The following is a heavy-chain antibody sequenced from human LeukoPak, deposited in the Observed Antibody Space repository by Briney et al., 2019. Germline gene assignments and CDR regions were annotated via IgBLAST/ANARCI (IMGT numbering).Heavy chain of an antibody. J-gene: IGHJ4*02. CDR3: AKEGIFSAYYFDY. Sequence: PGRSLRLSCAASGFTFSSYGMHWVRQAPGKGLEWVAVISYDGSNKYYADSAKGRFTISRDNSKNTLYLQMNSLRAEDTAVYYCAKEGIFSAYYFDYWGQGTLVTVSS. V-gene: IGHV3-30*18. D-gene: IGHD3-9*01. CDR2: ISYDGSNK. CDR1: GFTFSSYG.